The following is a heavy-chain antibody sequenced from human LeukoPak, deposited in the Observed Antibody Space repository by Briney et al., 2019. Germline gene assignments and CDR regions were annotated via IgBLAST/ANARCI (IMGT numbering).Heavy chain of an antibody. Sequence: GGSLRLSCAASGFTFSSYWMSWVRQAPGKGLEWVANIKQDGSEKYYVDSVKGRFTISRDNAKNSLYLQMNSLRAEDTAVYYCARWDGDYEGAEWFDPWGQGTLVTVSS. J-gene: IGHJ5*02. CDR3: ARWDGDYEGAEWFDP. D-gene: IGHD4-17*01. CDR1: GFTFSSYW. CDR2: IKQDGSEK. V-gene: IGHV3-7*01.